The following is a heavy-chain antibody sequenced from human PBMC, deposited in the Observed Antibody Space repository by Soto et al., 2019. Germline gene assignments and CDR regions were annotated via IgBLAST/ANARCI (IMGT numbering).Heavy chain of an antibody. D-gene: IGHD2-15*01. CDR1: GGSISSGNYY. Sequence: QVQLQESGPGLVKPSQTLSLTCTVSGGSISSGNYYWSWIRQPPGKGLEWIGFISYSGSTYYSTSLTSPVTIAADTANSQFSLYLRFVSAADTSVYHCATMGTPATGLYFFDYWGQGSLVTVSS. CDR2: ISYSGST. V-gene: IGHV4-30-4*01. J-gene: IGHJ4*02. CDR3: ATMGTPATGLYFFDY.